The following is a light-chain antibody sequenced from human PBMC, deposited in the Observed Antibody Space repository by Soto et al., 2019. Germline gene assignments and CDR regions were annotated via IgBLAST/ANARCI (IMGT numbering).Light chain of an antibody. Sequence: EIVMTQSPATLSVSPGERATLSCRASQSVSSNLAWYQQKPGQAPRLLIYGASTRATGIPATFSGSGSGTEFTLTISSLQSEDFAVYYCQQDNNWPPGTFGQGTKVEIK. J-gene: IGKJ1*01. CDR1: QSVSSN. V-gene: IGKV3-15*01. CDR3: QQDNNWPPGT. CDR2: GAS.